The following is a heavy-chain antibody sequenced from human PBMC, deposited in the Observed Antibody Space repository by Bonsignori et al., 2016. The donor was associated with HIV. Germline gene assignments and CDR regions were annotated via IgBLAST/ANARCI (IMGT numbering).Heavy chain of an antibody. D-gene: IGHD6-13*01. J-gene: IGHJ4*02. Sequence: WIRQPPGKGLEWVSSISSSSSYIYYADSVKGRFTISRDNAKNSLYLQMNSLRAEDTAVYYCARDGAAASFGYWGQGTLVTVSS. V-gene: IGHV3-21*01. CDR2: ISSSSSYI. CDR3: ARDGAAASFGY.